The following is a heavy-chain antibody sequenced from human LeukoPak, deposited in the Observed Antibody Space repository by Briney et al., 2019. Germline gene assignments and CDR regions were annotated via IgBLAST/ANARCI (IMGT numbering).Heavy chain of an antibody. Sequence: ASLKVSCTASGYIFTTYYIHWVRQAPGQGLEWMGIINPSGGSTTYAQKFQGRVTMTRDTSTSTVYMELSSLKSEDTAVYYCARAYTMVATFDYWGQGTLVTVSS. D-gene: IGHD3-10*01. CDR1: GYIFTTYY. CDR3: ARAYTMVATFDY. V-gene: IGHV1-46*01. J-gene: IGHJ4*02. CDR2: INPSGGST.